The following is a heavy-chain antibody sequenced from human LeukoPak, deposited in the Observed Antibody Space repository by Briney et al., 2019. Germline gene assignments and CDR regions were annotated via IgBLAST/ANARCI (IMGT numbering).Heavy chain of an antibody. J-gene: IGHJ5*02. CDR3: ARDWSLKMCMFP. Sequence: GASVKVSCKASGYTFTGYYMHWVRQAPGQGLERMGWINPNSGGTNYAQKFQGRVTMTRDTSISTAYMELSRLRSDDTAVYYCARDWSLKMCMFPWGQGTLVTVSS. CDR2: INPNSGGT. D-gene: IGHD2-8*01. CDR1: GYTFTGYY. V-gene: IGHV1-2*02.